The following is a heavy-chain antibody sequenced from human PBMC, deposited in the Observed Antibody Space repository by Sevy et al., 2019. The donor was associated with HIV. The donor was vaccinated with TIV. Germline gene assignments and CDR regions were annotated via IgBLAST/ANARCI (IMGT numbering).Heavy chain of an antibody. J-gene: IGHJ5*02. D-gene: IGHD6-13*01. CDR1: GGSFSGYY. V-gene: IGHV4-34*01. CDR3: ARHPGIAAAGPFDP. Sequence: SETLSLTCAVYGGSFSGYYWSWIRQPPGKGLEWIGEINHSGSTNYNPSLKSRVTISVDTSKNQFSLKLSSVTAADTAVYHCARHPGIAAAGPFDPWGQGTLVTVSS. CDR2: INHSGST.